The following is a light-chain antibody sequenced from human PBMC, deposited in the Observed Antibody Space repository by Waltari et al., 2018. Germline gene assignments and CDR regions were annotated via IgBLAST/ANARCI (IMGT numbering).Light chain of an antibody. CDR1: QRVFYSSNNKNY. V-gene: IGKV4-1*01. CDR3: QQYYTTPFT. Sequence: DIVMTQSPDSLAVSLGERASTHRQSSQRVFYSSNNKNYLAWYQQKPGQPPKLLIYWASTRESGVPDRFSGSGSGTDFTLTISSLQAEDVAVYYCQQYYTTPFTFGPGTKVDIK. CDR2: WAS. J-gene: IGKJ3*01.